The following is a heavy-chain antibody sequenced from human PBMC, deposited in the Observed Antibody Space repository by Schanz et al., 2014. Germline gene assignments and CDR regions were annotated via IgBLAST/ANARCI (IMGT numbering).Heavy chain of an antibody. CDR2: ISANDYDT. J-gene: IGHJ4*02. Sequence: EVFLVESGGGLVQPGGSLRLSCAASGFAFSSFALSWVRQSPGKGLEWVSAISANDYDTYYAPSVKGRFTVSRDNSKNLVVLQMNSLRVDDTAVYYCTKEDATALWYFEHWGQGTLVTVSS. V-gene: IGHV3-23*04. D-gene: IGHD6-13*01. CDR3: TKEDATALWYFEH. CDR1: GFAFSSFA.